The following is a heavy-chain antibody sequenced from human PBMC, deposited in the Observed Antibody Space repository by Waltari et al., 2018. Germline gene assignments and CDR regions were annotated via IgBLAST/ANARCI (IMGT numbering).Heavy chain of an antibody. CDR2: INAGNGNT. CDR3: AREPLPAAHMDV. D-gene: IGHD2-2*01. V-gene: IGHV1-3*01. CDR1: GYTFTSYA. J-gene: IGHJ6*03. Sequence: QVQLVQSGAEVKKPGASVTVSCKASGYTFTSYAMHWVRTAPGQRLEWMGWINAGNGNTKYSQKFQGRVTITRDTSASTAYMELSSLRSEDTAVYYCAREPLPAAHMDVWGKGTTVTVSS.